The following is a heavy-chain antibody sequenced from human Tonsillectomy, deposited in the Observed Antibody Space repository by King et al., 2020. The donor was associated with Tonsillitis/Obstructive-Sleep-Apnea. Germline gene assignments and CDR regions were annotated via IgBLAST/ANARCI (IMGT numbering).Heavy chain of an antibody. CDR1: GYTFTSYD. J-gene: IGHJ6*03. CDR3: ARGAYSGSYYYYYYYYMDV. CDR2: MNPNSGNT. D-gene: IGHD1-26*01. Sequence: VQLVESGAEVKKPGASVKVSCKASGYTFTSYDINWVRQATGQGLEWMGWMNPNSGNTGYAQQFQGRVTMTRNTSISTAYMELSSLRSEDTAVYYCARGAYSGSYYYYYYYYMDVWGKGTTVTVSS. V-gene: IGHV1-8*01.